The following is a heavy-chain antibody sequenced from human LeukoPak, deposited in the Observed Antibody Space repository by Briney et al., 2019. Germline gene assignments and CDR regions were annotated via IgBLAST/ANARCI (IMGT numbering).Heavy chain of an antibody. CDR1: GYTFTGYY. V-gene: IGHV1-18*04. CDR2: ISAYNGNT. D-gene: IGHD4-17*01. CDR3: ASGYGDYVSPFDY. J-gene: IGHJ4*02. Sequence: GASVKVSCKASGYTFTGYYMHWVRQAPGQGLEWMGWISAYNGNTNYAQKLQGRVTMTTDTSTSTAYMELRSLRSDDTAVYYCASGYGDYVSPFDYWGQGTLVTVSS.